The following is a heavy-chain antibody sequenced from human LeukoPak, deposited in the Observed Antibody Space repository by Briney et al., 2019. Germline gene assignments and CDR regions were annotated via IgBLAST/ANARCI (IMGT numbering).Heavy chain of an antibody. J-gene: IGHJ3*02. D-gene: IGHD1-14*01. Sequence: SETLSLTCAVYGGSFSGYYWSWIRQPPGKGLEWIGYIYYSGSTNYNPSLKSRVTISVDTSKNQFSLKLSSVTAADTAVYYCARDGPLTTGAFDIWGQGTMVTVSS. CDR1: GGSFSGYY. CDR2: IYYSGST. V-gene: IGHV4-59*01. CDR3: ARDGPLTTGAFDI.